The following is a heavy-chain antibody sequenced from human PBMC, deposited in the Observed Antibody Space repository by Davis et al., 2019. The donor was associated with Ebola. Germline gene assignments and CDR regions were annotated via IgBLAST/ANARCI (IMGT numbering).Heavy chain of an antibody. CDR3: STGSYPREY. CDR1: GFTFSGSA. V-gene: IGHV3-73*01. Sequence: GGSLRLSCAASGFTFSGSAMHWVRQASGKGLAWVGRIRSKANSYATAYAASVKGRFTISRDDSKNTAYLQMNSLKTEDTAVYYCSTGSYPREYWGQGTLVTVSS. J-gene: IGHJ4*02. D-gene: IGHD1-26*01. CDR2: IRSKANSYAT.